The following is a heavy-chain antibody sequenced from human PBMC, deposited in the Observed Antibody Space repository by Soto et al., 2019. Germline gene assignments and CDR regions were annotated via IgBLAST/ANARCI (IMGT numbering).Heavy chain of an antibody. Sequence: SDTLSLTCAFHGGSFCGYIWTWLRQPPGKGLQWIGQINHSGSTYYNPSLKNRVIISMHTSNDQFSLELTSVTAADRAVYFCARFTPLDKDYGVDVWGQGTTVT. CDR1: GGSFCGYI. D-gene: IGHD2-2*03. CDR3: ARFTPLDKDYGVDV. CDR2: INHSGST. J-gene: IGHJ6*02. V-gene: IGHV4-34*01.